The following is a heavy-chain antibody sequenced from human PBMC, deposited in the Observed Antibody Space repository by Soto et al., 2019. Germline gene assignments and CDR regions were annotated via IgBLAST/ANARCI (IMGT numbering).Heavy chain of an antibody. J-gene: IGHJ3*02. Sequence: EVQLVQSGGALVQPGGSLRLSCAASGFTPSRLSMNWVRQAPGKGLEWISYINSDGSIIYYADSVKGRFTISRDNAKNSLYLQMNSLRAEDTSVYYCATGTDWGWLDKPNDALDIWGQGTMVTVSS. CDR2: INSDGSII. D-gene: IGHD3-9*01. V-gene: IGHV3-48*01. CDR3: ATGTDWGWLDKPNDALDI. CDR1: GFTPSRLS.